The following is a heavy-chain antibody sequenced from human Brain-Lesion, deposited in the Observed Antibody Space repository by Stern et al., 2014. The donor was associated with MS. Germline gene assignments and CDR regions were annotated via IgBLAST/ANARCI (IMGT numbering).Heavy chain of an antibody. J-gene: IGHJ5*02. Sequence: MQLVESGGEVKKPGASVKVSCKASGYTFTTYGISWVRQAPGQGLERMGWISAYTGNTNYAQNFQGRVTMTTDTATSTAYMDLRSLRPDDTAIYYCARRVYGDYAAYQDLWGQGTPVTVSS. CDR1: GYTFTTYG. V-gene: IGHV1-18*04. D-gene: IGHD4-17*01. CDR2: ISAYTGNT. CDR3: ARRVYGDYAAYQDL.